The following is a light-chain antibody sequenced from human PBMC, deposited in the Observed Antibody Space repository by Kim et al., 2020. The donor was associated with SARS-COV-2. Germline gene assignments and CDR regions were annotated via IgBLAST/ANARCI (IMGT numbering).Light chain of an antibody. CDR3: NSRDSSGNHLV. CDR2: GKN. V-gene: IGLV3-19*01. Sequence: ALRQTVRVTCQGDSLRSYYASSYQQKPGQAPVLVIYGKNNRPSAIPDRFSGSSSGNTASLTITGAQAEDEADYYCNSRDSSGNHLVFGTGTKVTVL. J-gene: IGLJ1*01. CDR1: SLRSYY.